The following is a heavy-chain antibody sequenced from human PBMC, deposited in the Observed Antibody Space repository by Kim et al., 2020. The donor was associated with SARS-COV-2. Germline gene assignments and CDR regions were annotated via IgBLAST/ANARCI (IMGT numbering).Heavy chain of an antibody. CDR1: GFTFTSSA. D-gene: IGHD1-26*01. CDR2: IVVGSGNT. V-gene: IGHV1-58*02. Sequence: SMKVSCKASGFTFTSSAMQWVRQARGQRLEWIGWIVVGSGNTNYAQKFQERVTITRDMSTSTAYMELSSLRSEDTAVYYCAAVPGSYYSYFDYWGQGTLVTVSS. CDR3: AAVPGSYYSYFDY. J-gene: IGHJ4*02.